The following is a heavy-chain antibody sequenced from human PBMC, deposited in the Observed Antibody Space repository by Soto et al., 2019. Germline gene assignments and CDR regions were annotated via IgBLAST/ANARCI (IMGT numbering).Heavy chain of an antibody. J-gene: IGHJ4*02. CDR3: TKDFYGWPQYVFDY. CDR1: GFSFSTYG. V-gene: IGHV3-30*18. Sequence: GGSLRLSCAASGFSFSTYGMHWVRQAPGKGLEWVAAISYDGSHKYYADSVKGRFTISRDNSKNTLYVQMNSLRGEDTAVYYCTKDFYGWPQYVFDYWGQGTLVTVSS. D-gene: IGHD4-17*01. CDR2: ISYDGSHK.